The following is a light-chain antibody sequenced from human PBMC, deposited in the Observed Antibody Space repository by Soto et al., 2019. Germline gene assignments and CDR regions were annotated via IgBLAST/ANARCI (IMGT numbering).Light chain of an antibody. CDR1: QGITSA. CDR2: DAS. Sequence: AIQLTQSPSSLSASVGDRVTITCRASQGITSALAWYQQKPGNAPKLLIYDASSLASGVPTRFSGSGSGTDFTLTSSRLQHEDFATYCCQHFNKYPITFGQGTRLEIK. J-gene: IGKJ5*01. V-gene: IGKV1D-13*01. CDR3: QHFNKYPIT.